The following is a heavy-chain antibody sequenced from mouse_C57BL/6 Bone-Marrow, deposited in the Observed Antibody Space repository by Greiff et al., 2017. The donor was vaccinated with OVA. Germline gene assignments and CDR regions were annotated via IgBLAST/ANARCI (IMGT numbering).Heavy chain of an antibody. CDR2: INPYNGGT. J-gene: IGHJ2*01. CDR3: ARRYCGSSYFDY. CDR1: GYTFTDYY. Sequence: VQLQQSGPVLVKPGASVTMSCKASGYTFTDYYMNWVKQSHGKSLEWIGVINPYNGGTSYNQKFKGKATLTVDKSSSTAYMELNSLTSEDSAVYYGARRYCGSSYFDYWGQGTTLTVSS. V-gene: IGHV1-19*01. D-gene: IGHD1-1*01.